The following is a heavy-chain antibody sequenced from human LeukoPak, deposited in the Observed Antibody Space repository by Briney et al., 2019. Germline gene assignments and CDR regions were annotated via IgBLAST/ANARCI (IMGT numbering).Heavy chain of an antibody. D-gene: IGHD1-26*01. J-gene: IGHJ4*02. Sequence: GASVKVSCKTSGGTLNSHIFTWVRQAPGQGLEWMGRITPIIDSAKYAQRFQGRVTMTRDTSTSTVYMELSSLRSEDTAVYYCARDGVGAEHSDYWGQGTLVTVSS. CDR1: GGTLNSHI. CDR3: ARDGVGAEHSDY. V-gene: IGHV1-69*08. CDR2: ITPIIDSA.